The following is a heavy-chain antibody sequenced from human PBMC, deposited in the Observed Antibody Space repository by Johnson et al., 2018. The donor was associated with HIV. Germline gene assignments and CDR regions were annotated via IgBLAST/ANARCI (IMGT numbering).Heavy chain of an antibody. CDR1: GFTVIGNY. CDR3: VRLMTRESTDAFDI. V-gene: IGHV3-66*01. J-gene: IGHJ3*02. D-gene: IGHD5/OR15-5a*01. Sequence: VQLVESGGGLVQPGGSLRLSCAASGFTVIGNYMSWVRQAPGKGLEWVSVIYSGGSTYYADSVKGRFTISRDNSKNTLYLQMNSLRAEDTAVYYCVRLMTRESTDAFDIWGQGTMVTVSS. CDR2: IYSGGST.